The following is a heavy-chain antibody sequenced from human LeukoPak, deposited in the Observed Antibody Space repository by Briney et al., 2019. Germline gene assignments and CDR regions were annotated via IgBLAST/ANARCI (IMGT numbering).Heavy chain of an antibody. CDR2: IKEDGSER. CDR1: GFFLNNYW. J-gene: IGHJ4*02. CDR3: AKDSNIAAFDY. V-gene: IGHV3-7*01. Sequence: GGSLTLSCAASGFFLNNYWLSWVRQAAGRGREWVASIKEDGSERQYVDSVKGRCTISRDHAQKPIYLQMNSLTAEDPALYYLAKDSNIAAFDYWGQGTLVTV. D-gene: IGHD2-21*01.